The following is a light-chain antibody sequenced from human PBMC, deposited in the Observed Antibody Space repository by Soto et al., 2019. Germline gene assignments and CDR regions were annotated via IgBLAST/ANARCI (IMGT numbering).Light chain of an antibody. CDR1: RSDVGSYNL. CDR2: EVS. J-gene: IGLJ1*01. Sequence: TQPASLSGSPGQSITLTCPGNRSDVGSYNLVSWYQHHPGKAPKLIIYEVSKRPSGVSNRFSGSKSGNTASLTISGLQAEDEADYYCCSYAGSSTLVFGTGTKVTVL. CDR3: CSYAGSSTLV. V-gene: IGLV2-23*02.